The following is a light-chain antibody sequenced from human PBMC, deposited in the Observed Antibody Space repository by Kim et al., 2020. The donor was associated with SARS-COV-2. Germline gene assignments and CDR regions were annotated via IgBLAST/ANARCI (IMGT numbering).Light chain of an antibody. CDR2: AAS. J-gene: IGKJ4*01. Sequence: VSIGHRLTIPCQASQVISIYLPWFQRKPAKAPTSLIYAASSLRSGVPSQFSGSGSGADFTLTIISLQPEDFATYYRLQYKTYPLTFGGGTKVDIK. CDR3: LQYKTYPLT. V-gene: IGKV1-16*02. CDR1: QVISIY.